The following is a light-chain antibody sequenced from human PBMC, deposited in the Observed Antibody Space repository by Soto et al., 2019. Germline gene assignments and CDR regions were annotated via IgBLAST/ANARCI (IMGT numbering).Light chain of an antibody. J-gene: IGKJ5*01. CDR3: QQANSLPIT. CDR2: SAS. V-gene: IGKV1D-12*01. Sequence: DIQMTQSPSSVSASVGDRVTITCRASQSISNSLSWYQQKPGKAPKLLIYSASSLQSGVPSRFSGSGSGTDFTLTINSLQPEDFATYYCQQANSLPITFGPGTRREIK. CDR1: QSISNS.